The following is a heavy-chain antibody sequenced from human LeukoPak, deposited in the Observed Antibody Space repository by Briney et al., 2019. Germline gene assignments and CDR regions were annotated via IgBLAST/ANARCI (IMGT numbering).Heavy chain of an antibody. CDR3: ARPSRGFFDY. V-gene: IGHV3-48*01. J-gene: IGHJ4*02. D-gene: IGHD3-10*01. Sequence: GGSLRLSCAASGFTFSSYAMSWVRQAPGKELEWVSYISSSSSTIYYADSVKGRFTISRDNAKKSLYLQMNSLRAEDTAVYYCARPSRGFFDYWGQGTLVTVSS. CDR2: ISSSSSTI. CDR1: GFTFSSYA.